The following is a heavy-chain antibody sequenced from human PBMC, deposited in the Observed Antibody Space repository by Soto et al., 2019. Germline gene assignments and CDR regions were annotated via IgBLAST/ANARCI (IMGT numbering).Heavy chain of an antibody. J-gene: IGHJ5*02. CDR1: GGSITSSGSS. D-gene: IGHD1-26*01. CDR3: ARHGMGAAGWFDP. CDR2: IFYTGNT. Sequence: LSLTCTVSGGSITSSGSSWAWLRQTPGKGLEGIGSIFYTGNTYYNPSLWSRVTISADTSKNQFSLKMTSVTAADTAVYYCARHGMGAAGWFDPWGQGTLVTVSS. V-gene: IGHV4-39*01.